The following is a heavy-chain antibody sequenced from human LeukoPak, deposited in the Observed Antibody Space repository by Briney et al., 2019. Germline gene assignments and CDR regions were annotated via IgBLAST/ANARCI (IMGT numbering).Heavy chain of an antibody. CDR3: ARDPMYYYGSGSYYDIDY. D-gene: IGHD3-10*01. J-gene: IGHJ4*02. CDR1: GFSFDDYA. Sequence: GRSLRLSCEASGFSFDDYAMHWVRQAPGKGMEWVAGISRNSYNIAYGDSVKGRFTISRDNSKNTLYLQMNSLRAEDTAVYYCARDPMYYYGSGSYYDIDYWGQGTLVTVSS. CDR2: ISRNSYNI. V-gene: IGHV3-9*01.